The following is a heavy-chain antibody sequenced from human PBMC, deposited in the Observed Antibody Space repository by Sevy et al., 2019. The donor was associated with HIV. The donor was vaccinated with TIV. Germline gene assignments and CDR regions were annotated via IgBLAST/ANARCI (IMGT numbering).Heavy chain of an antibody. Sequence: GGSLRLSCAASGFTFSSYWMHWVRQAPGKGLVWVSRINSDGSSTSYAESVKGRFTISRDNAKNTLYLQMNSLRDEDTAVYYCASVHNSSGWFWDVSWFDPWGQGTLVTVSS. V-gene: IGHV3-74*01. CDR3: ASVHNSSGWFWDVSWFDP. J-gene: IGHJ5*02. D-gene: IGHD6-19*01. CDR2: INSDGSST. CDR1: GFTFSSYW.